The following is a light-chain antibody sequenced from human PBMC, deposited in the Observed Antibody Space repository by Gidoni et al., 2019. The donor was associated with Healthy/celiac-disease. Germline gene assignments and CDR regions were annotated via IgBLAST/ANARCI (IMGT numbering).Light chain of an antibody. CDR1: QSILYSSKNKTY. CDR2: WAS. V-gene: IGKV4-1*01. Sequence: DIVMTQSPDSLAVSLGERATINCKSSQSILYSSKNKTYLAWYQQKPGQPPKLLIYWASTRESGVPDRFSGSGSGTDFTLTISSLQAEDVAVYYCQQYYGTPITFGQGTRLEIK. J-gene: IGKJ5*01. CDR3: QQYYGTPIT.